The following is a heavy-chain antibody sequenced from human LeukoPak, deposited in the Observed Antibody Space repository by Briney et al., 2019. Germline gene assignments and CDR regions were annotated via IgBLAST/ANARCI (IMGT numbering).Heavy chain of an antibody. CDR3: ARDLMGATHYFQH. D-gene: IGHD1-26*01. CDR1: GFTFSSYW. V-gene: IGHV3-7*01. CDR2: IEQDGSEK. J-gene: IGHJ1*01. Sequence: GGSLRLSCAASGFTFSSYWMSWVRQAPGKGLEWVANIEQDGSEKYYVDPVKGRFTISRDNAKNSLYLQMTSLRVEDTAVYYCARDLMGATHYFQHWGQGTLVTVSS.